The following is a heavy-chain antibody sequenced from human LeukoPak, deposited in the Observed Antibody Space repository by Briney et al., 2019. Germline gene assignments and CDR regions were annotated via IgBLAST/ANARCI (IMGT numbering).Heavy chain of an antibody. CDR2: TYYRSKWYN. CDR3: ARDFWTDSSGYLTLDY. Sequence: SQTLSLTCAISGDSVSSNSAAWNWIGQSPSRGLERMGRTYYRSKWYNDYAVSVKSRITINPDTSKNQFSLQLNSGTPEDTAVYYCARDFWTDSSGYLTLDYWGQGTLVTVSS. V-gene: IGHV6-1*01. J-gene: IGHJ4*02. CDR1: GDSVSSNSAA. D-gene: IGHD3-22*01.